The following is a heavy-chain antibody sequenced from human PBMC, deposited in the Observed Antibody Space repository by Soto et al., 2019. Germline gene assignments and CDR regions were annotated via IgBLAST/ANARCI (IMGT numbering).Heavy chain of an antibody. Sequence: PGESLKISCKGSGYSFSSYWIGWVRQMPGKGLEWMGVINPRDSDTRYSSSFQGQVTISADKSISTAYLQWSRLKASDTDLHYCARRGYYYGLDVWGKGTTVTVSS. CDR3: ARRGYYYGLDV. J-gene: IGHJ6*04. CDR2: INPRDSDT. V-gene: IGHV5-51*01. CDR1: GYSFSSYW.